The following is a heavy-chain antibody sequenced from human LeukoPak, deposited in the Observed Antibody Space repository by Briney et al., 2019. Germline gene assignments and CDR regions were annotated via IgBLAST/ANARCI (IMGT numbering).Heavy chain of an antibody. CDR2: IHTSGGT. V-gene: IGHV4-61*02. J-gene: IGHJ2*01. D-gene: IGHD6-13*01. CDR1: GGSISSGSYY. Sequence: SETLSLTCTVSGGSISSGSYYWSWIRQPAGKGLEWIGRIHTSGGTNYNPSLKSRVTISVDKSKNQFSLKLSSVTAADTAVYYCARNVKIAAGFFDLWGRGTLVTVSS. CDR3: ARNVKIAAGFFDL.